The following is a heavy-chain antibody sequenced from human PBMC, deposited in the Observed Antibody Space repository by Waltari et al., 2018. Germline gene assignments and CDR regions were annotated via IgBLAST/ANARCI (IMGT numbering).Heavy chain of an antibody. D-gene: IGHD3-16*01. J-gene: IGHJ5*02. Sequence: QVQLQESGPGLVKPSETLSLTCTVSGGSISSYYWSWIRQPAGKGLEWIGRIYTSGSTNYNPSLKSRVTMSVDTSKNQFSLKLSSVTAADTAVYYCARDFGFSDDHIEDGWFDPWGQGTLVTVSS. CDR1: GGSISSYY. V-gene: IGHV4-4*07. CDR3: ARDFGFSDDHIEDGWFDP. CDR2: IYTSGST.